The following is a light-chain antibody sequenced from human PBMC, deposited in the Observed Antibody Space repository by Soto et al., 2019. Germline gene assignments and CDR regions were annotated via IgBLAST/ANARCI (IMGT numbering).Light chain of an antibody. CDR3: QQYYDLRT. CDR2: KAS. J-gene: IGKJ1*01. Sequence: DIQMTQSPSTLSASVGDRVTITCPASQTIYTWLAWYQQKPGKAPNVLVFKASNLETGVPSRLSCNGCGTVFSLNTGSLQPDDFATYYCQQYYDLRTFGQGIKVEIK. V-gene: IGKV1-5*03. CDR1: QTIYTW.